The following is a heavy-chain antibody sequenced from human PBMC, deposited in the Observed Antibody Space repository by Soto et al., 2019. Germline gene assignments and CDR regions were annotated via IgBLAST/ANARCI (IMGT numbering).Heavy chain of an antibody. Sequence: SETLSLICTVSGTSISRYYWSWMRQPPGKGLEWIANIHYSATTNYNPSLASRVTLSVDTSKNQFSLKMTSVTAADRAMYFCARYNSYAIDYWGRGTLVTVSS. V-gene: IGHV4-59*01. J-gene: IGHJ4*02. CDR1: GTSISRYY. CDR3: ARYNSYAIDY. D-gene: IGHD2-8*01. CDR2: IHYSATT.